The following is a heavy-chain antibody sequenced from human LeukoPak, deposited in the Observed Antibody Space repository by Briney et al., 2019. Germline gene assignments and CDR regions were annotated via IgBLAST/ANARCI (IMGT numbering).Heavy chain of an antibody. CDR1: GFSFNKNG. J-gene: IGHJ4*02. Sequence: GGPLRLSCTASGFSFNKNGMHWVRQAPGKGLEWVSYIRKDGSDKYYADSVKGRLTISRDDSKNTVYLQMNSLRGEDTAVYYCAKDSHWSQDYWGQGTLVSVSS. CDR2: IRKDGSDK. D-gene: IGHD2-8*02. CDR3: AKDSHWSQDY. V-gene: IGHV3-30*02.